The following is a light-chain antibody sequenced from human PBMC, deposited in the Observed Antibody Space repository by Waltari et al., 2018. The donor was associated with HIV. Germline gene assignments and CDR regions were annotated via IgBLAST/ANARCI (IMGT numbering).Light chain of an antibody. CDR1: SSDVGDYNY. CDR2: DVT. V-gene: IGLV2-14*03. CDR3: TSYSSRSTYV. Sequence: QSALTQPASVSGSPGQSITISCTGTSSDVGDYNYVSWYQQHTDKAPKLIIYDVTMWPSGVSNLFSGSKSGDTASLTISGLQAEDEADYYCTSYSSRSTYVFGTGTRVTVL. J-gene: IGLJ1*01.